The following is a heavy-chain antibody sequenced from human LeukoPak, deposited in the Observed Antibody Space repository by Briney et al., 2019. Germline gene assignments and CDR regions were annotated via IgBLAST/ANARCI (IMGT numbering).Heavy chain of an antibody. CDR2: MYYSGNS. V-gene: IGHV4-39*01. CDR3: ARHSNYYDSSGYVTPNSFYF. D-gene: IGHD3-22*01. Sequence: PLETLSLTCTVSGGSISSSGYYWGWIRQPPGKGLEWIGTMYYSGNSYYNPSLKSRVTISVDTSKNQFSLKLNSVTAADTAVYYCARHSNYYDSSGYVTPNSFYFWGQGTLVTVSS. J-gene: IGHJ4*02. CDR1: GGSISSSGYY.